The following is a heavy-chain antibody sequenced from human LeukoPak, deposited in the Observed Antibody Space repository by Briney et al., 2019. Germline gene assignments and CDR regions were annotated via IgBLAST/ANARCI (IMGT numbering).Heavy chain of an antibody. V-gene: IGHV4-39*07. CDR2: INHSGST. J-gene: IGHJ3*02. CDR1: GGSISSSSYY. Sequence: SETLSLTCTVSGGSISSSSYYWGWIRQPPGKGLEWIGEINHSGSTNYNPSLKSRVTISVDTSKNQFSLKLSSVTAADTAVYYCARGRTYYDILTGYYKRRGAFDIWGQGTMVTVSS. D-gene: IGHD3-9*01. CDR3: ARGRTYYDILTGYYKRRGAFDI.